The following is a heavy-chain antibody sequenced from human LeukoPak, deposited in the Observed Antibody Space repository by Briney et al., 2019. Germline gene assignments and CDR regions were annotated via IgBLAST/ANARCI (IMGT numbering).Heavy chain of an antibody. CDR3: ARVPYYDILTGYSHGWFDP. V-gene: IGHV1-69*10. CDR1: VGTFSSYA. Sequence: GASVKVSCKASVGTFSSYAISWVRQAPGQGLEWMGGIIPIFGIANSAQKCQGRVTITADTSTSTAYMELSSVRSEDTAVYYCARVPYYDILTGYSHGWFDPWGQGTLVTVSS. J-gene: IGHJ5*02. CDR2: IIPIFGIA. D-gene: IGHD3-9*01.